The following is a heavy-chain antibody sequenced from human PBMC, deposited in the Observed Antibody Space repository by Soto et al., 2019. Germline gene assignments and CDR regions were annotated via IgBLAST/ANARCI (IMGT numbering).Heavy chain of an antibody. Sequence: ASVKVSCKASGYTFSSYGFSWVRQATGQGLGWMGWISAYNGNTNYAQKLQGRVTMTTDTSTSTASMELRNLRSDDTAVYYDPKDSENYSYGPPEFDYWGQGTLVTVSS. J-gene: IGHJ4*02. CDR3: PKDSENYSYGPPEFDY. D-gene: IGHD5-18*01. V-gene: IGHV1-18*04. CDR2: ISAYNGNT. CDR1: GYTFSSYG.